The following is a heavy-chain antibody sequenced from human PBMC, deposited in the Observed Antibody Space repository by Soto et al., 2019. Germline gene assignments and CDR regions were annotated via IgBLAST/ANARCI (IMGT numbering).Heavy chain of an antibody. D-gene: IGHD2-2*01. CDR2: IKQDGSEK. V-gene: IGHV3-7*05. Sequence: GGSLRLSCAASGFTFSSYWMSWVRQAPGKGLEWVANIKQDGSEKYYVDSVKGRFTISRDNAKNQLYLQMNSLRAEDTAVYYCARDRRVVPAAMRYYYGMDVWGQGTTVTVSS. CDR1: GFTFSSYW. J-gene: IGHJ6*02. CDR3: ARDRRVVPAAMRYYYGMDV.